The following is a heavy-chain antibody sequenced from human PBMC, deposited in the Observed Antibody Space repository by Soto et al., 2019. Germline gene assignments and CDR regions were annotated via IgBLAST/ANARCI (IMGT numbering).Heavy chain of an antibody. J-gene: IGHJ4*02. CDR3: TRHGGRSYGDY. D-gene: IGHD1-26*01. Sequence: EVQLVESGGGLVQPGGSLKLSCAASGFTFSGSAMHWVRQASGKGLEWVGRIRSKANSYATAYAASVKGRFTISRDDSKNTAYLQMNSLKTEDTAVYYCTRHGGRSYGDYWGQGTLVTVSS. V-gene: IGHV3-73*02. CDR2: IRSKANSYAT. CDR1: GFTFSGSA.